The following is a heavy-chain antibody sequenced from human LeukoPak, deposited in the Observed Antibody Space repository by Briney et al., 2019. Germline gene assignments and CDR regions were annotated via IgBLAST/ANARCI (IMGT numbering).Heavy chain of an antibody. CDR1: GFTFSSYG. CDR3: VRGVGVSRFNYLDS. D-gene: IGHD6-13*01. J-gene: IGHJ4*02. CDR2: ISNDGSNK. Sequence: PGRSLRLSCVASGFTFSSYGMHWVRQAPGKGLEWVAVISNDGSNKYYADSVKGRFTISRDNSKNTLYLQMNSLRAEDTAVYYCVRGVGVSRFNYLDSWGQGTLVIVSS. V-gene: IGHV3-30*03.